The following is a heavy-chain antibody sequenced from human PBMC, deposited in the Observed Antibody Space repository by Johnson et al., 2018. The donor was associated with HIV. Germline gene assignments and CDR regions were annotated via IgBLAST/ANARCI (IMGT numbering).Heavy chain of an antibody. Sequence: VQLVESGGGVVRPGGSLRLSCAASGFTFDDYGMSWVRQAPGKGLEWVSGINWNGGSTGYADSVKGRFTISRDNSKNTLFLQMNSLRVEDTAVYYCARAQTYYDFWSGYDAFDIWGQGTMVTVSS. D-gene: IGHD3-3*01. V-gene: IGHV3-20*04. CDR1: GFTFDDYG. CDR3: ARAQTYYDFWSGYDAFDI. J-gene: IGHJ3*02. CDR2: INWNGGST.